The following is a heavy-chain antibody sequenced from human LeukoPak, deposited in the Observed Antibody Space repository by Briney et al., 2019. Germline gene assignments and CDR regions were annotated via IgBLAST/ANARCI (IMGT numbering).Heavy chain of an antibody. V-gene: IGHV3-11*01. D-gene: IGHD3-10*01. Sequence: GGSLRLPCAASGFTFSDYYMSWIRQAPGKGLEWVSYISSSGSTIYYADSVKGRFTISRDNAKNSLYLQMNSLRAEDTAVYYCARLWNSGSGTPQPFDYWGQGTLVTVSS. J-gene: IGHJ4*02. CDR2: ISSSGSTI. CDR1: GFTFSDYY. CDR3: ARLWNSGSGTPQPFDY.